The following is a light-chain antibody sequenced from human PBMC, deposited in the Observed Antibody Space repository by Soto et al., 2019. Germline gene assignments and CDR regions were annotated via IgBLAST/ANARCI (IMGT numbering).Light chain of an antibody. CDR2: AAS. CDR3: QQSSSTSWT. Sequence: IQLTQSPSSLSASVGDRVTITCRASQGINNYLTWYLQKPGKAPKLLIYAASTLQSGVPSRFSGSGFGTDFTLTISSLQPEDFATYYCQQSSSTSWTFGQGTTVEIK. CDR1: QGINNY. J-gene: IGKJ1*01. V-gene: IGKV1-39*01.